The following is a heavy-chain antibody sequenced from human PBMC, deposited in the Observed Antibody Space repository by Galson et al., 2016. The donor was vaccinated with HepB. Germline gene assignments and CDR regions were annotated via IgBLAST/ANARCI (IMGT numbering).Heavy chain of an antibody. V-gene: IGHV4-59*01. J-gene: IGHJ5*02. Sequence: SETLSLTCTVSGGSINSYYWSWIRQPPGEGLEWIGYIYDSGITNYNPSLKSRVTISVDTSKKHFSVKLSSVTAADTAVYYCARSSLAARAWFDPWGQGTLVIVSS. D-gene: IGHD6-6*01. CDR1: GGSINSYY. CDR3: ARSSLAARAWFDP. CDR2: IYDSGIT.